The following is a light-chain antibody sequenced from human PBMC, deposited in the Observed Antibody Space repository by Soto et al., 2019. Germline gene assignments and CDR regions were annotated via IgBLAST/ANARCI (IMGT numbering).Light chain of an antibody. Sequence: EIVMTQSPATLSVSPGERATLSCRASQSVSTNLAWYQQKPGQAPRLLIYGASTRATGVPARVSNSGSGTQFTLTISSLQSEDFAVYFCQQYNDWPWTFGQGTKVEI. CDR2: GAS. V-gene: IGKV3-15*01. J-gene: IGKJ1*01. CDR3: QQYNDWPWT. CDR1: QSVSTN.